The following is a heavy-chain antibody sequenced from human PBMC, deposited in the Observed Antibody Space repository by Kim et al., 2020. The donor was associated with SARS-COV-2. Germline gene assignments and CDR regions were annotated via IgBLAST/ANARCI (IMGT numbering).Heavy chain of an antibody. CDR2: INHSGST. J-gene: IGHJ5*02. Sequence: SETLSLTCAVYGGSFSGYYWSWIRQPPGKGLEWIGEINHSGSTNYNPSLKSRVTISVDTSKNQFSLKLSSVTAADTAVYYCARASGDYGSGSYGWFDPWG. CDR3: ARASGDYGSGSYGWFDP. V-gene: IGHV4-34*01. CDR1: GGSFSGYY. D-gene: IGHD3-10*01.